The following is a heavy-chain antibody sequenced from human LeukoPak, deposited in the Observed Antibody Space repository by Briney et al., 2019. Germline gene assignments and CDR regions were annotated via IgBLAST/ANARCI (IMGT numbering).Heavy chain of an antibody. CDR1: GYSISSGYY. CDR2: IYHSGST. D-gene: IGHD3-3*01. J-gene: IGHJ6*03. Sequence: SEALSLTCAVSGYSISSGYYWGWIRQPPGKGLEWIGSIYHSGSTYYNPSLKSRVTMSVDTSKNQFSLKLSSVTAADTAVYYCARDFPFTIFGVVAADYYYYYMDVWGKGTTVTVSS. CDR3: ARDFPFTIFGVVAADYYYYYMDV. V-gene: IGHV4-38-2*02.